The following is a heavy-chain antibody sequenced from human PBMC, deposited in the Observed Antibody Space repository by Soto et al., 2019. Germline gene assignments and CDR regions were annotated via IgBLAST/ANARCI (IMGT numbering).Heavy chain of an antibody. D-gene: IGHD3-22*01. CDR3: ARLDSSGPNWGYFDY. Sequence: SETLSLTCAVSGYSISSGYYWGWIRQPPGKGLEWIGSIYHSGSTYCNPSLKSRVTISVDTSKNQFSLKLSSVTAADTAVYYCARLDSSGPNWGYFDYWGQGTLVTVSS. J-gene: IGHJ4*02. CDR2: IYHSGST. V-gene: IGHV4-38-2*01. CDR1: GYSISSGYY.